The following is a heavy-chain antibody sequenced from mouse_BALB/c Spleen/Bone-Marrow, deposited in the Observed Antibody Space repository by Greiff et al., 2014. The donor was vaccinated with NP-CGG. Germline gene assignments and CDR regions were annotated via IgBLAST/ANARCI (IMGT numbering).Heavy chain of an antibody. CDR1: GYTFTSNW. D-gene: IGHD4-1*01. V-gene: IGHV1-69*02. CDR3: TRDNWDY. J-gene: IGHJ2*01. Sequence: VQLQQSGAELVRPGASVKLSCKASGYTFTSNWINWVKQRPGQGLEWTGNIFPSETYTNYNQKFKDKATLTVDKSSSTAYMQLSSPTSEDSAVYYCTRDNWDYWGQGTTLTVSS. CDR2: IFPSETYT.